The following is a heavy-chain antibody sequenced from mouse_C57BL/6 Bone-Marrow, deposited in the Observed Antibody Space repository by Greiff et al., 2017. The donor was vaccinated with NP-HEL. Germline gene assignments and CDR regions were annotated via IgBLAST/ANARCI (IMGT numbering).Heavy chain of an antibody. J-gene: IGHJ2*01. CDR2: IYPGDGDT. V-gene: IGHV1-82*01. Sequence: VKLMESGPELVKPGASVKISCKASGYAFSSSWMNWVKQRPGTGLEWIGRIYPGDGDTNYNGKFKGKATLTADKSSSTAYMQLSSLTSEDSAVYFCARGWDFDYWGQGTTLTVSS. CDR1: GYAFSSSW. CDR3: ARGWDFDY. D-gene: IGHD2-3*01.